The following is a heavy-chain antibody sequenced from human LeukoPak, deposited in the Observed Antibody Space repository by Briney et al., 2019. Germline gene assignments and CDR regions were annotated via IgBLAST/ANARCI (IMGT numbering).Heavy chain of an antibody. D-gene: IGHD4-11*01. J-gene: IGHJ5*02. CDR1: GGSISSSSYY. CDR2: IYYSGST. V-gene: IGHV4-39*07. CDR3: AKSNAWDWFDP. Sequence: SETLSLTCTVSGGSISSSSYYWGWIRQPPGKGLEWIGSIYYSGSTYYNPSLKSRVTISVDKSNNQFSLNLSSVTAADTAVYYCAKSNAWDWFDPWGQGTLVTVSS.